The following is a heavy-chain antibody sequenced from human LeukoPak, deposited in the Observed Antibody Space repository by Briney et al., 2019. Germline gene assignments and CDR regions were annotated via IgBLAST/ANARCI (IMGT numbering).Heavy chain of an antibody. Sequence: PGGSLRLSCAASGFTLSSYAMHWVRQAPGKGLEWVAVISYDGSNKYYADSVKGRFTISRDNSKNTLYLQMNSLRAEDTAVYYCAKGSGYSYGYFDYWGQGTLVTVSS. CDR3: AKGSGYSYGYFDY. D-gene: IGHD5-18*01. J-gene: IGHJ4*02. CDR2: ISYDGSNK. CDR1: GFTLSSYA. V-gene: IGHV3-30*01.